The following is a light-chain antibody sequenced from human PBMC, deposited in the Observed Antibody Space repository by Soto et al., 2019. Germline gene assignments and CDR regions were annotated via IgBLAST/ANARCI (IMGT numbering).Light chain of an antibody. CDR3: STYTSSSTLA. Sequence: QSALTQPASVSRSPGQSITISCTGTSSDVGGYNYVSWYQQHPGKAPKLMIYDVSNRPSGVSNRFSGSKSGNTASLTISGLQAEDESDYYCSTYTSSSTLAFGGGTQLTVL. CDR2: DVS. CDR1: SSDVGGYNY. V-gene: IGLV2-14*01. J-gene: IGLJ2*01.